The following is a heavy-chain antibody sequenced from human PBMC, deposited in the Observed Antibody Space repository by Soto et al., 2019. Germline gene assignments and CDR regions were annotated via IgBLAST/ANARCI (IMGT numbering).Heavy chain of an antibody. CDR2: IGSRSSPT. CDR3: VRSSSGYYYDMDY. J-gene: IGHJ4*02. V-gene: IGHV3-48*01. D-gene: IGHD3-22*01. Sequence: GGSLRLSCAASGFTFSIYAMHWVRQAPGKGLEWVSYIGSRSSPTFYADSVQGRFTISRDNAQNSLYLQMNSLRAEDTAVYYCVRSSSGYYYDMDYWGPGTLVTVSS. CDR1: GFTFSIYA.